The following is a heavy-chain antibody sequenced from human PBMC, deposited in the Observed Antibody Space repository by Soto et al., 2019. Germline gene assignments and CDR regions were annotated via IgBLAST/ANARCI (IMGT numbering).Heavy chain of an antibody. Sequence: SVKVSCKASGCTFSSYAISCVRQAPGQVLEWMGGIIPIFGTANYAQKFQGRVTITADKSTSTAYMELSSLRSEDTAVYYCASGGASDIVATTYYYFDYWGQGTLVTVSS. V-gene: IGHV1-69*06. CDR3: ASGGASDIVATTYYYFDY. J-gene: IGHJ4*02. D-gene: IGHD5-12*01. CDR1: GCTFSSYA. CDR2: IIPIFGTA.